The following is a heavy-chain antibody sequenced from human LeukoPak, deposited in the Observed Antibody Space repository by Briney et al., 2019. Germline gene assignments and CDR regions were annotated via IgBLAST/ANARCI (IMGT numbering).Heavy chain of an antibody. CDR3: ARVTYYDFWSGYPGGGYYFDY. J-gene: IGHJ4*02. V-gene: IGHV1-18*01. D-gene: IGHD3-3*01. CDR2: ISAYNGNT. Sequence: ASVKVSCTASRYTFTSYGISWVRQAPGQGLEWMGWISAYNGNTNYAQKLQGRVTMTTDTSTSTAYMELRSLRSDDTAVYYCARVTYYDFWSGYPGGGYYFDYWGQGTLVTVSS. CDR1: RYTFTSYG.